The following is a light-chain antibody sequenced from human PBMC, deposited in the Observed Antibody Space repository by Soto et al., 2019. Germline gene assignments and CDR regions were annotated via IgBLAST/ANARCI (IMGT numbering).Light chain of an antibody. CDR1: QSVRSN. V-gene: IGKV3-15*01. CDR2: DAS. CDR3: QQYQNWRWPT. Sequence: EIALTQSPATLSVSPGERATLSCRACQSVRSNLAWYQQKPGQAPRLLIYDASTRATGIPATFSGSGSGTEFTLTISSPQSEDFGVYFCQQYQNWRWPTFGQGTKVDI. J-gene: IGKJ2*01.